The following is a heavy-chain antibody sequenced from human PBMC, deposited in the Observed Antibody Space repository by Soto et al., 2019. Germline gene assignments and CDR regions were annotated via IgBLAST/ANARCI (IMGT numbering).Heavy chain of an antibody. D-gene: IGHD6-13*01. Sequence: EVQLVESGGDLVQPGGSLRLSCAASGFTFSTHWLHWVRQGPGKGLVWVSRINIDGSITTYADSVKGRFTISRDNAKNPLYLEMNSLRVEDTAVYYCARVRRQQMVNDAFDIWGQGTMLTVSS. CDR1: GFTFSTHW. J-gene: IGHJ3*02. CDR2: INIDGSIT. CDR3: ARVRRQQMVNDAFDI. V-gene: IGHV3-74*03.